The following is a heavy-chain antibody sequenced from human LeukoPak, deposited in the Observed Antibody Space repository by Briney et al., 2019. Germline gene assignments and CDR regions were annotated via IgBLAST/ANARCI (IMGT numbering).Heavy chain of an antibody. Sequence: SETLSLTCTVSGGSISSGGYYWSWIRQPPGKGLEWIGYIYHSGSTYYNPSLKSRVTISVDRSKNQFSLKLSSVTAADTAVYYCARVVPVAPTSTYYFDYWGQGTLVTASS. CDR3: ARVVPVAPTSTYYFDY. J-gene: IGHJ4*02. CDR1: GGSISSGGYY. D-gene: IGHD6-19*01. CDR2: IYHSGST. V-gene: IGHV4-30-2*01.